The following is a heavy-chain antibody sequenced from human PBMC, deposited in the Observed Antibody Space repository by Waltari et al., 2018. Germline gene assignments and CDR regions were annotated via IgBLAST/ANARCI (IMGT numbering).Heavy chain of an antibody. J-gene: IGHJ4*02. CDR1: GGSISSGSYY. CDR2: IYTSGST. D-gene: IGHD6-13*01. V-gene: IGHV4-61*02. CDR3: AREWTRGAATLDN. Sequence: QVQLQESGPGLVKPSQTLSLTCTVSGGSISSGSYYWSWIRQPAGKGLEWIGRIYTSGSTNSNPSLKSRVTISVDTSKNQFSLKLSSMTAADTAVYYCAREWTRGAATLDNWGQGTLVTVSS.